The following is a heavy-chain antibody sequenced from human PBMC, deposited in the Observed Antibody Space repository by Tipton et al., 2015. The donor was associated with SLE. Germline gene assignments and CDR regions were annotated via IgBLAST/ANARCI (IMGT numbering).Heavy chain of an antibody. D-gene: IGHD3-22*01. CDR1: NGSITSLYDY. CDR2: IYYSGST. CDR3: ARVPFTMTHDY. V-gene: IGHV4-61*01. J-gene: IGHJ4*02. Sequence: TLSLTCTVSNGSITSLYDYWGWVRQPPGKGLEWIGYIYYSGSTNYNPSLKSRVTISVDTSKNQFSLKLSSVTAADTAVYYCARVPFTMTHDYWGQGTLVTVSS.